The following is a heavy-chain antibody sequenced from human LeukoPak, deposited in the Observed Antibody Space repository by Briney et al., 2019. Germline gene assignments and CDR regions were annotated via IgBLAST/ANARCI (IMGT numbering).Heavy chain of an antibody. CDR1: GGSISSYY. V-gene: IGHV4-59*01. CDR3: ARGYCSGGSCYRLGGKNFDP. J-gene: IGHJ5*02. CDR2: IYHSGST. D-gene: IGHD2-15*01. Sequence: PSETLSLTCTVSGGSISSYYWSWIRQPPGKGLEWIGSIYHSGSTYYNPSLKSRVTISVDTSKNQFSLKLSSVTAADTAVYYCARGYCSGGSCYRLGGKNFDPWGQGTLVTVSS.